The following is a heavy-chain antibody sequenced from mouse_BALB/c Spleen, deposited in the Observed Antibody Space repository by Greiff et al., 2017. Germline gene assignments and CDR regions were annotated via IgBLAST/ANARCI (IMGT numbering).Heavy chain of an antibody. Sequence: VQLQQSGAELMKPGASVKISCKATGYTFSSYWIEWVKQRPGHGLEWIGEILPGSGSTNYNEKFKGKATFTADTSSNTAYMQLSSLTSEDSAVYYCARIPIYYGNYGFAYWGQGTLVTVSA. D-gene: IGHD2-1*01. CDR2: ILPGSGST. V-gene: IGHV1-9*01. CDR1: GYTFSSYW. J-gene: IGHJ3*01. CDR3: ARIPIYYGNYGFAY.